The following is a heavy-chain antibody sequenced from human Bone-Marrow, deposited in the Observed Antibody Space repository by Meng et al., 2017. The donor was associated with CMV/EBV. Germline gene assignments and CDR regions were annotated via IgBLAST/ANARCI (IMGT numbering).Heavy chain of an antibody. D-gene: IGHD2-2*02. V-gene: IGHV3-30*02. CDR1: GFTFSSYG. CDR3: AKDDLHDCSTSCYNQDY. Sequence: GGSLRLSCAASGFTFSSYGMHRVRQAPGKGLEWVAFIRYDGSNKDYADSVKGRFTISRDKSKNTLYLQMNSLRAEDTAVYYCAKDDLHDCSTSCYNQDYWGQGTLVTVSS. CDR2: IRYDGSNK. J-gene: IGHJ4*02.